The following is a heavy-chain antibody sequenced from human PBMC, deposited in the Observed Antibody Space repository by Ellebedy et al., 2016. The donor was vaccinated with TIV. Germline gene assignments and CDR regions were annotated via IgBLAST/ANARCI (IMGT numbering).Heavy chain of an antibody. Sequence: PGGSLRLSCAASGFTFSTFAMSWVRQAPGKGLEWVAVIWHDGSQKYYGESVKGRFTISRDNSRNTVYLQMDSLRAEDTAVYFCARDFFQKVLYYYGMDVWGQGTTVTVSS. CDR1: GFTFSTFA. CDR3: ARDFFQKVLYYYGMDV. CDR2: IWHDGSQK. D-gene: IGHD2/OR15-2a*01. J-gene: IGHJ6*02. V-gene: IGHV3-33*08.